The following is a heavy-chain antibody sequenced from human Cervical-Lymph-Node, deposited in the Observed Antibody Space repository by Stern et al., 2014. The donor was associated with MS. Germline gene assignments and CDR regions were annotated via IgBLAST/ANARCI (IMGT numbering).Heavy chain of an antibody. D-gene: IGHD6-13*01. CDR3: ARARAGYTSSWYGRNWFDP. CDR2: INPSGGST. V-gene: IGHV1-46*01. CDR1: GYTFTSYY. J-gene: IGHJ5*02. Sequence: VQLLQSGAEVKKPGASVKVSCKASGYTFTSYYIHWVRQAPGQGLEWMGIINPSGGSTSYAQKFQGRVPMTRDPSTSTVYMELSSLRSEDTAVYYCARARAGYTSSWYGRNWFDPWGQGTLVTVSS.